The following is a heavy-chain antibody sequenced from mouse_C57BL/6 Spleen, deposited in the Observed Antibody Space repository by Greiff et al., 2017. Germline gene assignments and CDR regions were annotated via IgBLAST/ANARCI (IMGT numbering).Heavy chain of an antibody. Sequence: DVQLQESGAELVRPGASVKLSCTASGFNIKDDYMHWVKQRPEQGLEWIGWIDPENGDTEYASKFQGKATITADTSSNTAYLQLSSLTSEDTAVYYCTTGLLKPGRNYWGQGTTLTVSS. CDR3: TTGLLKPGRNY. V-gene: IGHV14-4*01. J-gene: IGHJ2*01. D-gene: IGHD2-3*01. CDR1: GFNIKDDY. CDR2: IDPENGDT.